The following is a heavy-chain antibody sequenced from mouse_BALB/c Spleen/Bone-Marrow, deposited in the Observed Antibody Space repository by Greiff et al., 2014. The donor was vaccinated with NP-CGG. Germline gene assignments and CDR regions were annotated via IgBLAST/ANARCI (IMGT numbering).Heavy chain of an antibody. J-gene: IGHJ4*01. Sequence: EVKLMESGAELVKPGASVKLSCTASGFNIKGTYIHWVKQRPEQGLEWIGRIDPANGNTKYDPKFQGKATITTDTSSNTAYLQLSSLTSEDTAVYYCAQGYDWAMDYWGQGTSVTVSS. CDR2: IDPANGNT. CDR3: AQGYDWAMDY. D-gene: IGHD2-14*01. CDR1: GFNIKGTY. V-gene: IGHV14-3*02.